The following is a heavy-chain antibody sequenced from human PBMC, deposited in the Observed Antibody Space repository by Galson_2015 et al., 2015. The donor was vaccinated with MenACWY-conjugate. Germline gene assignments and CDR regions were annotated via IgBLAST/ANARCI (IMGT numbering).Heavy chain of an antibody. Sequence: SLRFSCAASGFTFTGYEFNWVRQAPGKGLEWLSYISKSGSPIYYADSVKGRFTISRDNIKKSLFLEMNSLRAGDTGVYYCVRVGTWIHQYFYYMDVWGKGTTVTVSS. V-gene: IGHV3-48*03. J-gene: IGHJ6*03. CDR3: VRVGTWIHQYFYYMDV. CDR1: GFTFTGYE. CDR2: ISKSGSPI. D-gene: IGHD5-18*01.